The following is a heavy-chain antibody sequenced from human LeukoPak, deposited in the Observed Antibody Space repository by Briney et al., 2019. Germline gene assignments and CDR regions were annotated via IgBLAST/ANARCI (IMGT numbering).Heavy chain of an antibody. Sequence: SETLSLTCTVSGYSISSGYFWGWIRQPPGKGLEWIGSVHHRGRTFYNPSLKSRLTISLETSKNHFSLKLTSVTSADTAVYYCARLANYVPVYWGQGTLVIVSS. CDR2: VHHRGRT. J-gene: IGHJ4*02. CDR3: ARLANYVPVY. V-gene: IGHV4-38-2*02. CDR1: GYSISSGYF. D-gene: IGHD1-7*01.